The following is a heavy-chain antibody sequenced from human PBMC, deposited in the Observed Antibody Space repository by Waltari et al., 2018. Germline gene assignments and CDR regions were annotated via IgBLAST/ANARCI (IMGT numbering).Heavy chain of an antibody. Sequence: EVQLVESGGGLVQPGGSLRLSCAASGFTFSSYSLNWVRQAPGKGLGWVSYISSSSSTIYYADSVKGRFTISRDNAKNSLYLQMNSLRAEDTAVYYCARDGGSQIDYWGQGTLVTVSS. CDR2: ISSSSSTI. V-gene: IGHV3-48*01. CDR1: GFTFSSYS. J-gene: IGHJ4*02. CDR3: ARDGGSQIDY. D-gene: IGHD3-16*01.